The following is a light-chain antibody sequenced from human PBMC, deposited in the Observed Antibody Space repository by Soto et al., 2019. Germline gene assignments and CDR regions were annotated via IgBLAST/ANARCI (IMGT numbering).Light chain of an antibody. J-gene: IGLJ1*01. CDR1: HSDIGNYNY. CDR3: NSYREDHPRFYV. Sequence: QSALTQPASVSGSPGQSTTISCTGTHSDIGNYNYVSWYQHLPGKAPKLMIYDVGSRPSGVSSRFSGSKSGSTASLAISGLQAEDEADYYCNSYREDHPRFYVFGNGTKVTV. V-gene: IGLV2-14*03. CDR2: DVG.